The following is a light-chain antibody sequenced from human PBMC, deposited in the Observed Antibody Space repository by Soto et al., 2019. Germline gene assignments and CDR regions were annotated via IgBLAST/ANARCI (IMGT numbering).Light chain of an antibody. Sequence: EIVMTQSPATLSVSPGERATFSCRASQSVSSNLAWYQQKPGQAPRLLIYAASTRATGIPARFSGSGSGTEFSLTISSLQSEDFAVYFCQQHNSWPLTFGGGTKVAI. CDR3: QQHNSWPLT. CDR1: QSVSSN. J-gene: IGKJ4*01. V-gene: IGKV3-15*01. CDR2: AAS.